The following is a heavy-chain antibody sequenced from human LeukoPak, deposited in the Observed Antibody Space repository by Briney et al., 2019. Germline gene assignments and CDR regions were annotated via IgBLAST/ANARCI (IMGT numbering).Heavy chain of an antibody. D-gene: IGHD3-9*01. V-gene: IGHV3-21*01. CDR1: GFTFSSYA. CDR2: ITSSSSYI. J-gene: IGHJ4*02. CDR3: ARGADSGYSSDN. Sequence: GGSLRLSCAASGFTFSSYAMHWVRQAPGKGLEWVSSITSSSSYIYYADSLKGRFTISRDNAKNTLYLQMNSLRAEDTAVYYCARGADSGYSSDNWGQGTVVSVSS.